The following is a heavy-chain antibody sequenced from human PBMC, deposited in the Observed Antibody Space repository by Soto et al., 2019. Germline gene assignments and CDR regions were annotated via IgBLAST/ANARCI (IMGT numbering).Heavy chain of an antibody. CDR1: GFTFSSYG. D-gene: IGHD1-26*01. J-gene: IGHJ4*02. CDR2: IWYDGSNK. CDR3: ARDLGIVGATSEGY. Sequence: QVQLVESGGGVVQPGRSLRLSCAASGFTFSSYGMQWVRQAPCKGLEWVAVIWYDGSNKYYADSVKGRFTISRDNSKNTLYLQMNSLRAEDTAVYYCARDLGIVGATSEGYWGQGTLVTVSS. V-gene: IGHV3-33*01.